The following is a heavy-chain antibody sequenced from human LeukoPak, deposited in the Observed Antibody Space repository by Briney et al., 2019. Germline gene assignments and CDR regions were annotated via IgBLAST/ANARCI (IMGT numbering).Heavy chain of an antibody. V-gene: IGHV3-15*01. Sequence: GGSLRLSCATSGLTFINAWMSWFRQAPGKGLEWVGRIKSKTDGGTSDYAAPVQGRFTISRDDSTNTLYLQMNSLKIEDTAVYYCATDPGEWEPIWGQGTMVTVSS. CDR3: ATDPGEWEPI. D-gene: IGHD1-26*01. CDR1: GLTFINAW. CDR2: IKSKTDGGTS. J-gene: IGHJ3*02.